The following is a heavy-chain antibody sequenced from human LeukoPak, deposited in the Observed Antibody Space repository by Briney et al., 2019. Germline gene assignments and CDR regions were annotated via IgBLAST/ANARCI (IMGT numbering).Heavy chain of an antibody. D-gene: IGHD3-22*01. V-gene: IGHV3-21*01. CDR3: ARDWIRYYYDSSGSLGRRYFDY. CDR1: GFTFSSYS. J-gene: IGHJ4*02. CDR2: ISSSSSYI. Sequence: GGSLRLSCAASGFTFSSYSMNWVRQAPGKGLEWVSSISSSSSYIYYADSVKGRFTISRDKAKNSLYLQMNSLRAEDTAVYYCARDWIRYYYDSSGSLGRRYFDYWGQGTLVTVSS.